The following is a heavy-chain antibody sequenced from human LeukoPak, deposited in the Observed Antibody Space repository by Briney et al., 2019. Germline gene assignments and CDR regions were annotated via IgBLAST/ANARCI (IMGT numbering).Heavy chain of an antibody. J-gene: IGHJ1*01. CDR1: GGSISSSSYY. CDR2: VEHDGTK. V-gene: IGHV4-39*02. Sequence: MTSETLSLTCTVSGGSISSSSYYWGWIRQPPGKGPEWVAFVEHDGTKKYLDSVKGRFTISRDNSESASYLQMNDLRPDDTALYYCAKWGFRTPSGEEIRESFYDWGQGTLVIVSS. CDR3: AKWGFRTPSGEEIRESFYD. D-gene: IGHD1-26*01.